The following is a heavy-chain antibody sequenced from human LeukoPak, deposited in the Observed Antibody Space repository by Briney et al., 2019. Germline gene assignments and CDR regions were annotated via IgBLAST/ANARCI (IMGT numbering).Heavy chain of an antibody. Sequence: GGSLRLSCAASGFTFSSYAMNWVRQAPGKGLGWVSTISGGGGSTYYADSVKGRFTISRDNSKNTLYLQVNSLRAEDTAVYYCAKGGKWDVTPFDYWGQGTLVTVSS. CDR3: AKGGKWDVTPFDY. V-gene: IGHV3-23*01. CDR1: GFTFSSYA. D-gene: IGHD1-26*01. J-gene: IGHJ4*02. CDR2: ISGGGGST.